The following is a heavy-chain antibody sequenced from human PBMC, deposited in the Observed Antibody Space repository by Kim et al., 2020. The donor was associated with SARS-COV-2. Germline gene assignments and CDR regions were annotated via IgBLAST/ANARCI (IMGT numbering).Heavy chain of an antibody. D-gene: IGHD3-9*01. Sequence: GGSLRLSCAASGFTFSSYSMNWVRQAPGKGLEWVSYISSSSSTIYYADSVKGRFTISRDNAKNSLYLQMNSLRDEDTAVYYCARGGKLVLLRYFDSAPYYFDYWGQGTLVTVSS. V-gene: IGHV3-48*02. CDR1: GFTFSSYS. J-gene: IGHJ4*02. CDR2: ISSSSSTI. CDR3: ARGGKLVLLRYFDSAPYYFDY.